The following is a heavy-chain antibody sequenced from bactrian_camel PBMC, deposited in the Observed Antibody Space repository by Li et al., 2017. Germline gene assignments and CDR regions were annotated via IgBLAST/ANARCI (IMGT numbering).Heavy chain of an antibody. Sequence: VQLVESGGGSVQTGGSLRLSCATSGVSYSRDCMGWFRQDPGKEREGVAAIDSDGTTHYADSVKGRFTISKDSAKNTLYLQMNGLKPEDTGMYFCAVRLGLMDISTLMMGGKDYYAMDYWGKGTQVTVS. CDR1: GVSYSRDC. D-gene: IGHD1*01. J-gene: IGHJ7*01. V-gene: IGHV3S55*01. CDR2: IDSDGTT.